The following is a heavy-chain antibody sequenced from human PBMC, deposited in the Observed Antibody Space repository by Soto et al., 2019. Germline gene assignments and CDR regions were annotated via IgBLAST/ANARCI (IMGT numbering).Heavy chain of an antibody. D-gene: IGHD5-12*01. CDR2: MNPSGDRT. Sequence: QVQLMQSGTEVKEPGASVNLSCKASGYTFSSFYIHWVRQAPGQGLEWVGIMNPSGDRTNYAQNFQGRVTMTRDTAPSTVYMELSRLRSEDTAVYYCARGRGYSGDDLQEDGFDVWGQGTMVTVS. J-gene: IGHJ3*01. CDR3: ARGRGYSGDDLQEDGFDV. V-gene: IGHV1-46*01. CDR1: GYTFSSFY.